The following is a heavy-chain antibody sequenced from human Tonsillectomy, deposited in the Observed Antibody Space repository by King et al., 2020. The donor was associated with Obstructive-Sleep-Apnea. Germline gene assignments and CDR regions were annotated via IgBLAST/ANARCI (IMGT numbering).Heavy chain of an antibody. CDR2: ISYDGSNK. D-gene: IGHD6-19*01. Sequence: VQLVESGGGVVQPGRSLRLSCAASGFTFSSYAMHWVRQAPGKGLEWVAVISYDGSNKYYADSVKGRFTISRDNSKNTLYLQMNSLRAEDTAVYYCARIGEQWLVRTGVYWGQGTLVTVSS. J-gene: IGHJ4*02. V-gene: IGHV3-30-3*01. CDR1: GFTFSSYA. CDR3: ARIGEQWLVRTGVY.